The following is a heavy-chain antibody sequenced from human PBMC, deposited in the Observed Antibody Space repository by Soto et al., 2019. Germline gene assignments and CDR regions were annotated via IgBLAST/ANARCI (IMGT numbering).Heavy chain of an antibody. CDR2: TSAYNGNT. J-gene: IGHJ6*02. V-gene: IGHV1-18*04. CDR1: GYTFTSYG. D-gene: IGHD1-20*01. CDR3: ARGLTGTTLYYYYYGMDV. Sequence: ASVKVSCKASGYTFTSYGISWVRQAPGQGLEWMGWTSAYNGNTNYAQKLQGRVTMTTDTSTSTAYMELRSLRSDDTAVYYCARGLTGTTLYYYYYGMDVWGQGTTVTVSS.